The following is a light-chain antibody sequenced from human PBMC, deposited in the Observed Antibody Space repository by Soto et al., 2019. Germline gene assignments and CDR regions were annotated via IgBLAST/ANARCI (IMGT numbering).Light chain of an antibody. J-gene: IGLJ1*01. CDR2: EVN. CDR3: SSHGGNSHYV. CDR1: TSDIGGYDY. Sequence: QSALTQPPAASGSPGQSVAISCTGTTSDIGGYDYVSWYQQHPGKAPKLMIYEVNKRPSGVPDRFSGSKSGNTASLTVSGLQSEDEADYYCSSHGGNSHYVFGNGTKATVL. V-gene: IGLV2-8*01.